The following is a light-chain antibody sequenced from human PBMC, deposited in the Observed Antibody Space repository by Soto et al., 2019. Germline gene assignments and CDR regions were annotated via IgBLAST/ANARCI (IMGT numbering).Light chain of an antibody. J-gene: IGKJ4*01. CDR3: QQRSNWPPVT. V-gene: IGKV1D-13*01. CDR2: DAS. Sequence: AIPLTQPPFSLSASLGDRVTITCRASQGISSALAWYQQKPGKAPKLLIYDASSLESGVPSRFSGSGSGTNFTLTISSLEPEDFAVYYCQQRSNWPPVTLGGGTKVDIK. CDR1: QGISSA.